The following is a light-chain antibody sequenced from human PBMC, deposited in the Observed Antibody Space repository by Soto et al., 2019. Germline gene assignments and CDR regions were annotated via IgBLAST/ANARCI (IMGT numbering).Light chain of an antibody. J-gene: IGKJ2*01. Sequence: EIVMTQSPATLSVSPGERVTLSCRASESLSTFLAWYQQKPCQAPRLLIYGASTKATGIPTRFSGSGSATDFTLTISSLPSEDFAVYYCQSYNDWPFTFGQGTKLEI. V-gene: IGKV3-15*01. CDR3: QSYNDWPFT. CDR1: ESLSTF. CDR2: GAS.